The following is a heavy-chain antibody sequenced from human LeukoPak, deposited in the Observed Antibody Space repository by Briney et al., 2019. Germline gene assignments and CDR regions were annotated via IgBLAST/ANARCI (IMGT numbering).Heavy chain of an antibody. CDR1: GGTFSSYA. V-gene: IGHV1-69*01. D-gene: IGHD7-27*01. J-gene: IGHJ4*02. Sequence: ASVKVSCKASGGTFSSYAISWVRQAPGQGLEWMGGIIPIFGTANYAQKFQGRATITADESTSTAYMELSSLRSEDTAVYYCARGRGNWGSVYFDYCGQSTLVTVSS. CDR3: ARGRGNWGSVYFDY. CDR2: IIPIFGTA.